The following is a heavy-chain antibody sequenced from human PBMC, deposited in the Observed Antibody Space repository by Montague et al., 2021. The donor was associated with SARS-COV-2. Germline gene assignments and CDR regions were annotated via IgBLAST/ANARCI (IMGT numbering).Heavy chain of an antibody. J-gene: IGHJ6*02. D-gene: IGHD3-10*01. Sequence: SETLSLTCDFSDGSVSAYFWSWVRQLPGKGLEWIGQVDRSGTAHYSPSLQSRLTLSVDTSNNQVSLNLTSVTATDTATYYCARGRDSGTYFGTKYYFQYGRDVGGQGTTVTVSS. CDR1: DGSVSAYF. CDR3: ARGRDSGTYFGTKYYFQYGRDV. V-gene: IGHV4-34*01. CDR2: VDRSGTA.